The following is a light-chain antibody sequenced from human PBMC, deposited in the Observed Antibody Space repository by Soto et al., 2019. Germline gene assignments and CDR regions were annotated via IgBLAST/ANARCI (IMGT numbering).Light chain of an antibody. J-gene: IGKJ1*01. V-gene: IGKV3-20*01. CDR3: QQYGTSPPWT. CDR1: ERVSASY. Sequence: DIVLTQSPGTLSLSPGDRATLSCRASERVSASYIAWYQQKPGQAPRLLIYLASSRATGIPDRFSGSGSGTDFTLTISRLEPEDFAVYFCQQYGTSPPWTFGPGTKVEIK. CDR2: LAS.